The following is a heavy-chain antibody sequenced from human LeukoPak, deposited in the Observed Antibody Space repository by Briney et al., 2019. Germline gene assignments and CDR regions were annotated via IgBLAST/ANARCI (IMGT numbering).Heavy chain of an antibody. CDR2: IYYSGST. V-gene: IGHV4-39*01. Sequence: SETLSLTCTVSGGSISSSSYSWGWIRQPPGKGLEWIGSIYYSGSTYYNPSLKSRVTISVDTSKNQFSLKLSSVTAADTAVYYCASPYDFWSGYCVWGQGTLVTVSS. J-gene: IGHJ4*02. D-gene: IGHD3-3*01. CDR1: GGSISSSSYS. CDR3: ASPYDFWSGYCV.